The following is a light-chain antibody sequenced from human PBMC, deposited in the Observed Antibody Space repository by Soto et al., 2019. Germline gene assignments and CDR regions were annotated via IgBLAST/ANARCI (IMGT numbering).Light chain of an antibody. J-gene: IGKJ1*01. CDR2: DAS. CDR1: QSVSSN. CDR3: QPYGSSGT. V-gene: IGKV3-20*01. Sequence: IGMTQSPATLSVSPGERATLSCRASQSVSSNLVWYQQKPGQAPRLLIYDASNRATGIPARFSGSGSGTDFTLTISRLEPEDFAVYYCQPYGSSGTFGQGAKADI.